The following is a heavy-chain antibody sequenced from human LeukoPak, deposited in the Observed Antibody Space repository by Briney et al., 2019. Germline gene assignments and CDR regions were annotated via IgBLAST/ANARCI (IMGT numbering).Heavy chain of an antibody. V-gene: IGHV3-48*01. Sequence: GGSLRLSCAASGFTFSSYAMSWVRQPPGKGLEWVSYISSSGSTLDYADSVKGRFTISRDNSKNTLYLQMNSLRAEDTAVYYCARGPSRVVPEYWGQGTLVTVSS. J-gene: IGHJ4*02. CDR2: ISSSGSTL. CDR3: ARGPSRVVPEY. CDR1: GFTFSSYA. D-gene: IGHD3-3*01.